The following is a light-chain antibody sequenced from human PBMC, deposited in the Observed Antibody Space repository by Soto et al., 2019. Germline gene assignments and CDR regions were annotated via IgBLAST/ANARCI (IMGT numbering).Light chain of an antibody. CDR2: AAS. Sequence: DIQLTQSTSSLSASVGNRVTVTCRASQSISTYLNWYQQKQGKAPKLLIYAASTLQSGVPSRFSVSGSGTDGTIIISSLQTEDAATYYGQQRSSTPPAFGQGTRLENK. CDR3: QQRSSTPPA. CDR1: QSISTY. V-gene: IGKV1-39*01. J-gene: IGKJ5*01.